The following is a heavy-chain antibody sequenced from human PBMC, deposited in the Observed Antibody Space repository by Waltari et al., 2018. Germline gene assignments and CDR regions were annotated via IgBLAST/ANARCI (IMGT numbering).Heavy chain of an antibody. D-gene: IGHD6-13*01. CDR3: ASVSAAVSDAFDL. V-gene: IGHV3-66*02. CDR1: GLPVTNQY. J-gene: IGHJ3*01. CDR2: LYNTGRT. Sequence: EVRLVEFGGGLVQQGGSLRLSCEGSGLPVTNQYGAWVSQAPGEGLELVLGLYNTGRTTYANSVRGRFTVSRDNSKSTMDLQMNALRVEDTAVYYCASVSAAVSDAFDLWGQGTMVTVSS.